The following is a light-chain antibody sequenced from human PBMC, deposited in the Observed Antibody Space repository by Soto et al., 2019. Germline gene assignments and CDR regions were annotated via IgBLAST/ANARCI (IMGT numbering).Light chain of an antibody. J-gene: IGLJ1*01. V-gene: IGLV2-14*01. CDR3: ISYTSSSTLYV. CDR2: DVS. Sequence: QSALTQPASVSGSPGQSITISCTGTSSDVGGYNYVSWYQQHPGKAPKLMIYDVSNRPSGVSNCFSGSKSGNTASLTISGLQAEDEADYYCISYTSSSTLYVFGTGTKLTVL. CDR1: SSDVGGYNY.